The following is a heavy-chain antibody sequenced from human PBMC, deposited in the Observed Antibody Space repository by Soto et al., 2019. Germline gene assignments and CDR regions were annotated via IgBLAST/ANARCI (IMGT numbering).Heavy chain of an antibody. CDR1: GAPITTTKW. J-gene: IGHJ6*02. CDR3: ATQTISYTWVV. V-gene: IGHV4-4*02. D-gene: IGHD3-16*01. CDR2: LSRGDER. Sequence: QVQLQESGPGLVKPSETLSLTCTVSGAPITTTKWWAWVRLPPGKGLEWIGELSRGDERSSNPSLEGRFTMSLDKSNNHFSLTLTSVTAAETAIYYCATQTISYTWVVWGRGTSVTVSS.